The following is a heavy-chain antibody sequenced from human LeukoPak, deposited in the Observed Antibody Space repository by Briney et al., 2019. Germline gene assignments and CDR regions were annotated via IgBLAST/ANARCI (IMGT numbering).Heavy chain of an antibody. J-gene: IGHJ4*02. D-gene: IGHD2-8*02. CDR2: IFPSGGEI. V-gene: IGHV3-23*01. CDR3: ATYRQVLLPFES. Sequence: GGTLRLSCAASGFSFSTFAMSWVRQPPGKGLEWVSSIFPSGGEIHYADSVRGRFTISRDNSKSTLSLQMNSLRAEDTAIYYCATYRQVLLPFESWGQGTLVTVSS. CDR1: GFSFSTFA.